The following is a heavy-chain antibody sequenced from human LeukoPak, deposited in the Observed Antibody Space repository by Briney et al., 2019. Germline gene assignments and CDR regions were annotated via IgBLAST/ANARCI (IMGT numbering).Heavy chain of an antibody. CDR1: GGSISAYY. V-gene: IGHV4-4*07. D-gene: IGHD1-20*01. CDR3: ARGSDIPGTTSIFDS. Sequence: SETLSLTCTVSGGSISAYYWSWIRQPAGKGLEWLARVYSSGGTNYDPSLKSRVTMSVDTSKSQFSLKLSSVTAADTAVYYCARGSDIPGTTSIFDSWGQGTLVTVSS. CDR2: VYSSGGT. J-gene: IGHJ4*02.